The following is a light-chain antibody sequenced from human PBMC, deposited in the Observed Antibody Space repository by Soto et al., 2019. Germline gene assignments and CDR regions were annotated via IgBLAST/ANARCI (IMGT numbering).Light chain of an antibody. V-gene: IGKV3-20*01. CDR3: QQYDSSVT. Sequence: EIVLTQSPGSLSLSPGERATLSCRASQSVDSRFFAWYQQRPGQAPRLLIYGASRRATGIPDRFTGSGSGTDFTLTISGLEPDDFALYYCQQYDSSVTFGLGTKVDIQ. J-gene: IGKJ1*01. CDR1: QSVDSRF. CDR2: GAS.